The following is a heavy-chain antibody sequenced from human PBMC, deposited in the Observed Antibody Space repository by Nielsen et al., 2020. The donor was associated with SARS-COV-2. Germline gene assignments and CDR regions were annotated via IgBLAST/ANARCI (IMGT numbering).Heavy chain of an antibody. Sequence: GESLKISCAASGFTFSSYGMHWVRQAPGKGLEWVAVISYDGSNKYYADSVKGRFTISRDNSKNTLYLQMNSLRAEDTAVYYCARVGRWELKRDDYWGQGTLVTVSS. CDR2: ISYDGSNK. V-gene: IGHV3-30*03. J-gene: IGHJ4*02. CDR3: ARVGRWELKRDDY. D-gene: IGHD1-26*01. CDR1: GFTFSSYG.